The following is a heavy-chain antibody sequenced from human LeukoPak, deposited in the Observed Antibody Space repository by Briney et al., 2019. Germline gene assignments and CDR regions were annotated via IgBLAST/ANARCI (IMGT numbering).Heavy chain of an antibody. Sequence: GASVKVSCKASGYTFTGYYMHWVRQAPGQGLEWMGWINPNSGGTNYAQKFQGRVTMTRDTSIGTAYMEPSGLRSDYTAQGYGARRFRIAAVGALAPWGQGTLVTVSS. V-gene: IGHV1-2*02. CDR3: ARRFRIAAVGALAP. J-gene: IGHJ5*02. D-gene: IGHD6-13*01. CDR2: INPNSGGT. CDR1: GYTFTGYY.